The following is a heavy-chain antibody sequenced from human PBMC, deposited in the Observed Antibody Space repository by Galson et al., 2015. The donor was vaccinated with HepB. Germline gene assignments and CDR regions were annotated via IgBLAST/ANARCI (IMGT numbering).Heavy chain of an antibody. CDR3: AKGEAYYDFWGGYYQSNYYYVMDV. Sequence: SLRLSCASSGFIFSNYGMHWVRQAPGKGLEWEAVISYDGSKKYYADSVKGRFTISRDNSKNTLYLQMNSLRAEDTAVYYCAKGEAYYDFWGGYYQSNYYYVMDVWGQVTTVTVSS. J-gene: IGHJ6*02. CDR1: GFIFSNYG. CDR2: ISYDGSKK. V-gene: IGHV3-30*18. D-gene: IGHD3-3*01.